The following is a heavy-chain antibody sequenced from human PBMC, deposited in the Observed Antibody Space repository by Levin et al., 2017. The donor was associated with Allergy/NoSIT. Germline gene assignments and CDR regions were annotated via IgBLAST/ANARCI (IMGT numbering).Heavy chain of an antibody. Sequence: SGPTLVKPTQTLTLTCTFSGFSLTTSGVSVAWIRQPPGKAFEWLALIYWDDDKRFSPSLKNRLSITKDTSKNQVVLTMTDMDPGDTANYYCAHRFFFSAYSNAFTPPPIDFGYWGQGALVTVSS. CDR3: AHRFFFSAYSNAFTPPPIDFGY. D-gene: IGHD4-11*01. CDR1: GFSLTTSGVS. J-gene: IGHJ4*02. CDR2: IYWDDDK. V-gene: IGHV2-5*02.